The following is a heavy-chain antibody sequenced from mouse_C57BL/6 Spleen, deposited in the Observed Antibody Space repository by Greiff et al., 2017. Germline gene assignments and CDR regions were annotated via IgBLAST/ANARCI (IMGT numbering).Heavy chain of an antibody. CDR1: GFTFSDYY. CDR2: INSDGSST. D-gene: IGHD2-5*01. J-gene: IGHJ2*01. Sequence: EVQRVESEGGLVQPGSSMKLSCTASGFTFSDYYMAWVRQVPEKGLEWVANINSDGSSTYYLDTLKGRFIISRDKAKNILYLQMSSLKSEDTATYYCAREVYSNYYFDYWGQGTTLTVSA. V-gene: IGHV5-16*01. CDR3: AREVYSNYYFDY.